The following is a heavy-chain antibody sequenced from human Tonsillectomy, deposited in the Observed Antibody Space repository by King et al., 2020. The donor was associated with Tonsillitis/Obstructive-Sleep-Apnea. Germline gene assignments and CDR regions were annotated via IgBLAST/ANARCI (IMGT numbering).Heavy chain of an antibody. CDR2: IYYSGGT. V-gene: IGHV4-59*01. Sequence: QLQESGPGLVKPSETLSLTCTVSGGSISSYYWSWIRQPPGKGLEWVGYIYYSGGTNYNPSLNSRVTISVDTSKNQFSLKLSAVTAADTAVYYCARYSSGWFDGFDIWGQGTMVTVSS. CDR3: ARYSSGWFDGFDI. D-gene: IGHD6-19*01. CDR1: GGSISSYY. J-gene: IGHJ3*02.